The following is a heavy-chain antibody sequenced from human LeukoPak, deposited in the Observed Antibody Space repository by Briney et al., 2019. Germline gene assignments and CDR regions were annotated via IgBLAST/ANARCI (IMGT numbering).Heavy chain of an antibody. D-gene: IGHD2-2*01. V-gene: IGHV1-8*03. Sequence: ASVKVSRKASGYTFTSYDINWVRQATGQGLEWMGWMNPNSGNTGYAQKFQGRVTITRNTPISTAYMELSSLRSEDTAVYYCARFRGRYCSSTSCFQYFDYWGQGTLVTVSS. CDR3: ARFRGRYCSSTSCFQYFDY. CDR1: GYTFTSYD. J-gene: IGHJ4*02. CDR2: MNPNSGNT.